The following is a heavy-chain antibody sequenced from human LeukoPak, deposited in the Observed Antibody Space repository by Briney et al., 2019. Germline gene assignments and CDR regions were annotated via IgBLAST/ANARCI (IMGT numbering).Heavy chain of an antibody. CDR2: INHSGST. Sequence: SETLSLTCTVSGGSISSSSYYWGWIRQPPGKGLEWIGEINHSGSTNYNPSLKSRVTISVDTSKNQFSLKLSSVTAADTAVYYCAINYYYYGSGSYPLDYWGQGTLVTVSS. J-gene: IGHJ4*02. CDR1: GGSISSSSYY. V-gene: IGHV4-39*07. CDR3: AINYYYYGSGSYPLDY. D-gene: IGHD3-10*01.